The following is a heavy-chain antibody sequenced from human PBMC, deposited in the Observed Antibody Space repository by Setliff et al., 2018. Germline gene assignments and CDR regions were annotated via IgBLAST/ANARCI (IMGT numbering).Heavy chain of an antibody. J-gene: IGHJ4*02. V-gene: IGHV3-73*01. Sequence: GGSLRLSCAASGFTFSDSAVHWVRQASGKGLEWVGRIRAKVSDYATAYAASLKGRFTIARHDSKNTAYLQMNSLETEDTALYYCIRPQTPDDDHSSGYYGFWGQGTPVTVSS. CDR3: IRPQTPDDDHSSGYYGF. CDR1: GFTFSDSA. CDR2: IRAKVSDYAT. D-gene: IGHD3-22*01.